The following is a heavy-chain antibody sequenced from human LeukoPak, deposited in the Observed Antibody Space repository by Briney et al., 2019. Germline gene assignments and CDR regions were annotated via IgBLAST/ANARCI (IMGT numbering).Heavy chain of an antibody. D-gene: IGHD3-22*01. J-gene: IGHJ4*02. Sequence: SETLSLTCVVYGGSFSGYYWSWIRQPPGKGLEWIGEINHSGSTNYNPSLKSRVTISVDTSKNQFSLKLSSVTAADTAVYYCARADDSSGYYYLYFDYWGQGTLVTVSS. V-gene: IGHV4-34*01. CDR3: ARADDSSGYYYLYFDY. CDR1: GGSFSGYY. CDR2: INHSGST.